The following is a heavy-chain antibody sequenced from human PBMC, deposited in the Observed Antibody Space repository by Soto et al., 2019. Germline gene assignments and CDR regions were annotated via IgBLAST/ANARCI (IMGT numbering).Heavy chain of an antibody. J-gene: IGHJ4*02. D-gene: IGHD6-19*01. V-gene: IGHV3-74*01. CDR1: GFTFSSYW. Sequence: GGSLRLSCAASGFTFSSYWMHWVRQGPGKGLVWVSRINSDGSITNYADSVKGRFSISRDNAKNTLYLQMNSLRVEDTAVYYCAKDLNSGWYAEYYFDYWGQGTLVTVSS. CDR2: INSDGSIT. CDR3: AKDLNSGWYAEYYFDY.